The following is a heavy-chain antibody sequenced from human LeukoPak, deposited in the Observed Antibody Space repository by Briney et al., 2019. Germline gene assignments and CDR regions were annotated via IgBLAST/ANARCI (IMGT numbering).Heavy chain of an antibody. V-gene: IGHV1-69*05. CDR3: ARGRITMVRGGREGYNWFDP. CDR1: GGTFTSDA. Sequence: SVKVSCKASGGTFTSDAISWVRQAPGQGLEWMGGIIPIFGTANYAQKFKGRVTITTDESTSTAYMKLSSRRSEDTAVYYCARGRITMVRGGREGYNWFDPWGQGTLSPSPQ. CDR2: IIPIFGTA. J-gene: IGHJ5*02. D-gene: IGHD3-10*01.